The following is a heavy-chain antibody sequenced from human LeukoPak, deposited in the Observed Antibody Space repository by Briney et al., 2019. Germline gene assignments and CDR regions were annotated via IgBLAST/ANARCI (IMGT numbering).Heavy chain of an antibody. CDR2: ISSDGTSK. CDR1: GFTFNTYG. CDR3: AKAAYCTSTSCHFSGYAQRPLDS. Sequence: PGRSLRLSCAASGFTFNTYGMHWVRQAPGKGLEWVAGISSDGTSKDYADSVKGRFTISRDNSKNTMYLQVNSLRAEDTAVYYCAKAAYCTSTSCHFSGYAQRPLDSWGQGTLVTVSS. J-gene: IGHJ4*02. V-gene: IGHV3-30*18. D-gene: IGHD2-2*01.